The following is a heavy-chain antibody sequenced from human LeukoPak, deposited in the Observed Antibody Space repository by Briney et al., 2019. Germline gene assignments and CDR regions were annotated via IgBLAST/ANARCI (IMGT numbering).Heavy chain of an antibody. CDR1: GFTASSDY. Sequence: PGGSLRLSCAASGFTASSDYMSWVRQAPGKGLEWVSVIYSGGSTYYADSVKGRFTISRDNAKNSLYLQMNSLRAEDTAVYYCARVHSYGLDYWGQGTLVTVSS. J-gene: IGHJ4*02. V-gene: IGHV3-66*01. D-gene: IGHD5-18*01. CDR2: IYSGGST. CDR3: ARVHSYGLDY.